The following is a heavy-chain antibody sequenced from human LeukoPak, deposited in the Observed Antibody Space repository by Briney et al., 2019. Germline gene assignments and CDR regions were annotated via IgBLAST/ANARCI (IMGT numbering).Heavy chain of an antibody. J-gene: IGHJ4*02. V-gene: IGHV3-30*14. D-gene: IGHD3-10*01. CDR2: ISYDGSNK. CDR3: ARGDRFGESYYFDY. CDR1: GFTFSSYA. Sequence: GGSLRLSCAASGFTFSSYAMHWVRQAPGKGLEWVAVISYDGSNKYYADSVKGRFTISRDNSKNTLYLQMNSLRAENTAVYYCARGDRFGESYYFDYWGQGTLVTVSS.